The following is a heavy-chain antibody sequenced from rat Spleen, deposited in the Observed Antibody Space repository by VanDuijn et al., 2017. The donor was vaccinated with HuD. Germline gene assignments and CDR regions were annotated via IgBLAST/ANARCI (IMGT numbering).Heavy chain of an antibody. CDR1: GFTFRDYH. CDR2: ISYDGSST. Sequence: EVQLVESGGGLVQPGRSLQLSCAASGFTFRDYHMAWVRQAPKKGLEWVATISYDGSSTYYRDSVKGRFTISRDNAKSTLYLQMDSLRSEDTATYYCARQALGFDYWGQGVMVTVSS. J-gene: IGHJ2*01. CDR3: ARQALGFDY. V-gene: IGHV5-7*01.